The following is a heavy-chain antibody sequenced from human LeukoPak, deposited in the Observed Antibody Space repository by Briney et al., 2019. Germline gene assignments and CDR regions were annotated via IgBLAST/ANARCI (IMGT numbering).Heavy chain of an antibody. V-gene: IGHV4-59*12. CDR1: GGSISLYY. Sequence: SETLSLTCTVSGGSISLYYWSWIRQPPGKGLEWIGYIYYSGSTNYNPSLKSRVTISVDTSKNQFSLKLSSVTAADTAVYYCARRELKLGATGYYFDYWGQGTLVTVSS. D-gene: IGHD1-26*01. CDR2: IYYSGST. CDR3: ARRELKLGATGYYFDY. J-gene: IGHJ4*02.